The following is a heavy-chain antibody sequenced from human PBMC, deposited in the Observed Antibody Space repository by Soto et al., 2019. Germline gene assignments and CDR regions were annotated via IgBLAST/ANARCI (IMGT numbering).Heavy chain of an antibody. CDR1: GYTFTSYA. J-gene: IGHJ3*01. CDR2: INAGNGNT. D-gene: IGHD4-17*01. CDR3: ARDFLPRGVTTSS. V-gene: IGHV1-3*01. Sequence: ASVKVPCKASGYTFTSYAMHWVRQAPGQRLEWMGWINAGNGNTKYSQKFQGRVTITRDTSASTAYMELSSLRSEDTAVYYCARDFLPRGVTTSSWGQGTMVTVSS.